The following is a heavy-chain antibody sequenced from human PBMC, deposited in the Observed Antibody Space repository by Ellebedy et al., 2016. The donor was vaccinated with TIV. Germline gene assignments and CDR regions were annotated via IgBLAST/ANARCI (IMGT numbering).Heavy chain of an antibody. J-gene: IGHJ6*02. V-gene: IGHV3-21*01. CDR1: GFTFSSYS. CDR2: ISSSSGYR. Sequence: GGSLRLSCAASGFTFSSYSINWVRQAPGKGLEWVSSISSSSGYRYYADSVKGRFTISRDNAKNSLYLQMNSLRAEDTAVYYCARVYGDYRMDVWGQGTTVTVSS. CDR3: ARVYGDYRMDV. D-gene: IGHD4/OR15-4a*01.